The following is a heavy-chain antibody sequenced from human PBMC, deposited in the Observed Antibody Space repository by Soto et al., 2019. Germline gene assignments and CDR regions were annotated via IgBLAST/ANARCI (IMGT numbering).Heavy chain of an antibody. Sequence: ASVNVSCTASGYTFTAYYMHWVRQAPGQGLEWMGWINTNSGGTNYAQKLRGRVTMTRDTSISTAYMELRRLRSDDTAVYYCARGGVTGSPQGYYYGMDVWGQGTTVTVSS. V-gene: IGHV1-2*02. J-gene: IGHJ6*02. D-gene: IGHD1-20*01. CDR1: GYTFTAYY. CDR2: INTNSGGT. CDR3: ARGGVTGSPQGYYYGMDV.